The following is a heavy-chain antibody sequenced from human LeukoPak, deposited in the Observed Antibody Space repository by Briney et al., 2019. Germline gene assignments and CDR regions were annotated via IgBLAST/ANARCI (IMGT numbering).Heavy chain of an antibody. CDR2: IYYSGST. D-gene: IGHD2-21*02. V-gene: IGHV4-39*01. Sequence: SETLSLTCTVSGGSISSSSYYWAWIRQPPGKGLEWIGSIYYSGSTYYNPSLKSRVTISVDTSKNQFSLKLSSVTAADTAVYYCARHERAATAPFDYWGQGTLVTVSS. CDR1: GGSISSSSYY. J-gene: IGHJ4*02. CDR3: ARHERAATAPFDY.